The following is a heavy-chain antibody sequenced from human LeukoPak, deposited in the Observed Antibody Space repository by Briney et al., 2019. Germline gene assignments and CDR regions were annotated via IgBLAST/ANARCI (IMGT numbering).Heavy chain of an antibody. J-gene: IGHJ3*02. D-gene: IGHD3-16*01. CDR2: IIPIFATA. V-gene: IGHV1-69*05. Sequence: GASVKVSCKASGGTFSNYAVSWVKQAPGQGLEWMGGIIPIFATADYPQKFQGRVTITTDESRTTAYLELRNLRSEDTAVYYCATGEVTYYSRWGFEIWGQGTMVTVSS. CDR3: ATGEVTYYSRWGFEI. CDR1: GGTFSNYA.